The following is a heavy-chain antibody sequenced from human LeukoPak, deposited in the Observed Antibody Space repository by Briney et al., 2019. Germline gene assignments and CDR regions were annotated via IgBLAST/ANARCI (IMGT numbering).Heavy chain of an antibody. D-gene: IGHD6-13*01. CDR1: GYTFTGYY. J-gene: IGHJ4*02. CDR3: ARSRPPVGSSWYGATGFDY. CDR2: INSNSGGT. V-gene: IGHV1-2*02. Sequence: GASVKVSCKASGYTFTGYYMHWVRQAPGQGLEWMGWINSNSGGTNYAQKFQGRVTMTRDTSISTAYMELSRLRSDDTAVYYCARSRPPVGSSWYGATGFDYWGQGTLVTVSS.